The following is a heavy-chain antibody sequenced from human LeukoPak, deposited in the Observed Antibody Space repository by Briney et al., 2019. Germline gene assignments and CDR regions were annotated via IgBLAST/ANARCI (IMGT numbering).Heavy chain of an antibody. Sequence: ASVKVSCKASGYTFTSYGISWVRQAPGQGLEWMGWISAYNGNTNYAQKLQGRVTMTTDTSTSTAYMELRSLRSDDTALFYRARDLLRGSRGADYWGQGTLVNVSS. J-gene: IGHJ4*02. CDR2: ISAYNGNT. V-gene: IGHV1-18*01. CDR3: ARDLLRGSRGADY. D-gene: IGHD3-10*01. CDR1: GYTFTSYG.